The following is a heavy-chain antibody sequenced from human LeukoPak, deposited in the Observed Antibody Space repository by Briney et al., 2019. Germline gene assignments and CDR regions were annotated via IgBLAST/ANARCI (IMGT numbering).Heavy chain of an antibody. CDR2: INPNSGGT. J-gene: IGHJ4*02. Sequence: ASVKVSCKASGYTFTAYYMHWVRQAPGQGLEWMGWINPNSGGTNYAQKFQGRVTMTRGTSISTAYMELSRLRSDDTAVYYCARVEDIVVVPAALDYWGQGTLVTVSS. D-gene: IGHD2-2*01. V-gene: IGHV1-2*02. CDR3: ARVEDIVVVPAALDY. CDR1: GYTFTAYY.